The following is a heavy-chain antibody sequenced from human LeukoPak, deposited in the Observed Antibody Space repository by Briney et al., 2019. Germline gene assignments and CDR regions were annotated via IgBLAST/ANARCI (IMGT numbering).Heavy chain of an antibody. CDR1: GGSISSYY. D-gene: IGHD1-26*01. V-gene: IGHV4-59*01. J-gene: IGHJ4*02. CDR2: IYYSGST. Sequence: SETLSLTCTVSGGSISSYYWSWIRQPPGKGLEWIGYIYYSGSTNHNPSLKSRVTISVDTSKNQFSLKLSSVTAADTAIYYCARNIVGPRQVDYWGQGTLVTVSS. CDR3: ARNIVGPRQVDY.